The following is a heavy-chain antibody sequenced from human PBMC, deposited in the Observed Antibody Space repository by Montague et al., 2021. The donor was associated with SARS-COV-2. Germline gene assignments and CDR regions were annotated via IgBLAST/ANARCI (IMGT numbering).Heavy chain of an antibody. J-gene: IGHJ6*02. CDR2: VYYSGRS. CDR3: VRADRRDPFTPPLYYYYGMDV. CDR1: GDSISTSY. D-gene: IGHD2-15*01. Sequence: SETLSLTCTVSGDSISTSYWAWIRQPPGKGLEWIGYVYYSGRSSSNSSLKSRVTISIDTSKNQVSLTLRSVTAADTAVYFCVRADRRDPFTPPLYYYYGMDVWGQGTTVTVSS. V-gene: IGHV4-59*01.